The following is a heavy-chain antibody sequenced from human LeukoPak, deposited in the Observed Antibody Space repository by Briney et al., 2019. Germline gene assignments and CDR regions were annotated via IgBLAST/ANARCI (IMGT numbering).Heavy chain of an antibody. J-gene: IGHJ5*02. CDR1: GGSINGDY. CDR3: AKETVVVPADDWFGP. D-gene: IGHD2-21*01. Sequence: SETLSLTCSVSGGSINGDYWSWIRQTPGKELEWIGYIHYSGRTSYNPSLKSRVTISVDTSKNQFSLRLASVTAADTAVYYCAKETVVVPADDWFGPWGQETLVTVSS. CDR2: IHYSGRT. V-gene: IGHV4-59*01.